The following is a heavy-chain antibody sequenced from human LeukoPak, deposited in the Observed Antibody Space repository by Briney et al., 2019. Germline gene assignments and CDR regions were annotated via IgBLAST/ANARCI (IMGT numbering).Heavy chain of an antibody. D-gene: IGHD1-26*01. CDR2: IYYSGST. J-gene: IGHJ4*02. CDR3: ARDSGSYALDY. Sequence: SETLSFTCTVSGGSISSYYWSWIRQPSGKGLELIGYIYYSGSTNYNPSLKSRVTISVATSKNQFSLKLSSVTAADTAVYYCARDSGSYALDYWGQGTLVTVSS. V-gene: IGHV4-59*01. CDR1: GGSISSYY.